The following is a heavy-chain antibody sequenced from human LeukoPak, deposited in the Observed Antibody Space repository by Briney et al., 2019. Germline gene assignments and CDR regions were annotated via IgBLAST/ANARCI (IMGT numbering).Heavy chain of an antibody. J-gene: IGHJ3*02. Sequence: SVKVSCKASGGTFSSYAISWVRQAPGQGLEWMGGIIPIFGTANYAQKLQGRVTITADESTSTAYMELSSLRSEDTAVYYCARDRDYCSGGSCYPDAFDTWGQGTMVTVSS. D-gene: IGHD2-15*01. V-gene: IGHV1-69*01. CDR1: GGTFSSYA. CDR3: ARDRDYCSGGSCYPDAFDT. CDR2: IIPIFGTA.